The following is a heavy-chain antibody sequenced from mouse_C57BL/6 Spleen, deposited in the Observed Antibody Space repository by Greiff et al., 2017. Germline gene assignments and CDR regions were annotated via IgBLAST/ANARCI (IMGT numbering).Heavy chain of an antibody. CDR1: GYAFSSSW. CDR2: IYPGDGDT. Sequence: QVQLQQSGPELVKPGASVKISCKASGYAFSSSWMNWVKQRPGKGLEWIGRIYPGDGDTNYNGKFKGKATLTADKSSSTAYMQLSSLTSEDSAVYFSARSVTTVVADYWGQGTTLTVSS. CDR3: ARSVTTVVADY. J-gene: IGHJ2*01. V-gene: IGHV1-82*01. D-gene: IGHD1-1*01.